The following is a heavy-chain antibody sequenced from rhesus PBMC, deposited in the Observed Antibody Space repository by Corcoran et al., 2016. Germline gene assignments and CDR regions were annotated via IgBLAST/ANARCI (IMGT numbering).Heavy chain of an antibody. CDR2: ITYSGST. V-gene: IGHV4-122*02. Sequence: QVQLQESGPGLVKPSETLSPTCAVSGYSISSGYYWSWIRQPPGKGLEWIGYITYSGSTSYNPSLKSRVTISRDTSKNQFSLKLSSVTAADTAVYYCARDTVAAAGTVWGQGVLVTVSS. CDR3: ARDTVAAAGTV. D-gene: IGHD6-31*01. J-gene: IGHJ4*01. CDR1: GYSISSGYY.